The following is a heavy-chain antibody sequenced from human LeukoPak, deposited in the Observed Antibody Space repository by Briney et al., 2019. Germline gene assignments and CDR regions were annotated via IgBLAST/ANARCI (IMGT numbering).Heavy chain of an antibody. CDR2: INAGNGNT. Sequence: ASVKVSCKASGYTFTGYYMHWVRQAPGQGLEWMGWINAGNGNTKYSQKFQGRVTITRDTSASTAYMELSSLRSEDTAVYYCATNLWFGELWFDYWGQGTLVTVSS. CDR3: ATNLWFGELWFDY. D-gene: IGHD3-10*01. J-gene: IGHJ4*02. V-gene: IGHV1-3*01. CDR1: GYTFTGYY.